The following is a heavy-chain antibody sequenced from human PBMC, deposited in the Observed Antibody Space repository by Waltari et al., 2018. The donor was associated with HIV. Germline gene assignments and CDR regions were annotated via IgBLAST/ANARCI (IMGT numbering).Heavy chain of an antibody. CDR2: ISGDGHST. J-gene: IGHJ4*02. D-gene: IGHD3-9*01. CDR3: AKGNYDVLTGYYGPSFEY. V-gene: IGHV3-64D*06. Sequence: EVQLVESGGTLVQPGGSLRLYCSASGFTFSSYAIHWVRQTPGKGLEYVSAISGDGHSTYYACSLKGRFTITRDNSKNTVWLQMRSLRAEDTAVYYCAKGNYDVLTGYYGPSFEYWGQGTLVTVSS. CDR1: GFTFSSYA.